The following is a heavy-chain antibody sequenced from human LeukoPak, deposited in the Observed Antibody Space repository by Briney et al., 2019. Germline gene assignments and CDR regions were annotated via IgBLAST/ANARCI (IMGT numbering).Heavy chain of an antibody. Sequence: GGSLRLSCAASGFTFINAWMAWVRQAPGRGLEGVGRIKAKARGGTIEHAAPVKGRFTISRDNSKNTLYLQMNGLKTEDTAVYYCTTDGVGVEGATYDNWGQGTLVSVSS. CDR1: GFTFINAW. CDR3: TTDGVGVEGATYDN. J-gene: IGHJ4*02. V-gene: IGHV3-15*01. CDR2: IKAKARGGTI. D-gene: IGHD1-26*01.